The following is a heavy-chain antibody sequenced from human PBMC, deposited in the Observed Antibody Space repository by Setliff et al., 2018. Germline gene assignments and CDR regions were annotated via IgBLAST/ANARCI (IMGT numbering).Heavy chain of an antibody. J-gene: IGHJ6*03. CDR3: ARDGGLLQFLEWSRSYMDV. Sequence: LRLSCAASGFTFSSYWMHWVRRAPGKGLIWVSRLNGDGSSTSYADSVKGRFTISRDNAKNTLYLQMNSLRAEDTAVYYCARDGGLLQFLEWSRSYMDVWGKGTTVTVSS. V-gene: IGHV3-74*01. CDR1: GFTFSSYW. D-gene: IGHD3-3*01. CDR2: LNGDGSST.